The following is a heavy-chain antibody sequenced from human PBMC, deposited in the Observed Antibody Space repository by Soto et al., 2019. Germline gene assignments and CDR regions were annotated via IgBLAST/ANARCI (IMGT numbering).Heavy chain of an antibody. D-gene: IGHD6-13*01. CDR1: GYTFTSYD. CDR3: AREGYSSRDFDY. V-gene: IGHV1-8*01. Sequence: ASVKVSCKASGYTFTSYDINWVRQATGQGPEWMGWMNPNSGNTGYAQKFQGRVTMTRNTSISTAYMELSSLRSEDTAVYYCAREGYSSRDFDYWGQGTLVTVSS. J-gene: IGHJ4*02. CDR2: MNPNSGNT.